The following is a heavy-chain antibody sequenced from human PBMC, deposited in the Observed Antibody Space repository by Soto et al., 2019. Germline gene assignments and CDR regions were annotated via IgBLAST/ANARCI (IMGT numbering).Heavy chain of an antibody. CDR3: SKDTFRAWDS. CDR1: EITLNIYW. CDR2: INPESTTL. Sequence: GGSLRLSCTASEITLNIYWMHWIRQAPGKGLVWVSRINPESTTLTYADSVTGRFTISRDSAKNTLYLQMNGLSAEDTAIYYCSKDTFRAWDSRGQGTLVTVSS. V-gene: IGHV3-74*01. J-gene: IGHJ4*02.